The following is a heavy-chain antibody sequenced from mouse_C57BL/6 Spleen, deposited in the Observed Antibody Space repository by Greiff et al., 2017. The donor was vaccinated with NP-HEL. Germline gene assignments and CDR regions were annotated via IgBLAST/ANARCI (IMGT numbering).Heavy chain of an antibody. J-gene: IGHJ4*01. CDR2: IHPNSGST. CDR1: GYTFTSYW. CDR3: ARTPGDSAMDY. Sequence: QVQLKQPGAELVKPGASVKLSCKASGYTFTSYWMHWVKQRPGQGLEWIGMIHPNSGSTNYNEKFKSKATLTVDKSSSTAYMQLSSLTSEDSAVYYCARTPGDSAMDYWGQGTSVTVSS. V-gene: IGHV1-64*01. D-gene: IGHD4-1*01.